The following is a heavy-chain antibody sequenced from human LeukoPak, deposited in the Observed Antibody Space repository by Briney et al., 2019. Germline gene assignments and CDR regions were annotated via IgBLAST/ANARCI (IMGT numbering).Heavy chain of an antibody. CDR3: ARGSTSDWPLDH. D-gene: IGHD2-2*01. J-gene: IGHJ4*02. Sequence: ASVKVSCKASGYTFSDYAMHWVRQAPEQRFEWMGWIDAGNGDTRYSQKFQGRVTITRDTSASTAYIELRSLRSEDTAMYYCARGSTSDWPLDHWGQETLVTISS. CDR2: IDAGNGDT. V-gene: IGHV1-3*01. CDR1: GYTFSDYA.